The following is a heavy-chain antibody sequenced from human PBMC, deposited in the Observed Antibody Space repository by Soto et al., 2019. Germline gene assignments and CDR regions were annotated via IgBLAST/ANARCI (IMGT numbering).Heavy chain of an antibody. CDR2: IIPIFGTA. CDR1: GGTFSSYA. V-gene: IGHV1-69*13. Sequence: SVKVSFKASGGTFSSYAISWVRQAPGQGLEWMGGIIPIFGTANYAQKFQGRVTITADESTSTAYMELSSLRSEDTAVYYCARGARPYYYGSGSYYNPEFGYWGQG. J-gene: IGHJ4*02. D-gene: IGHD3-10*01. CDR3: ARGARPYYYGSGSYYNPEFGY.